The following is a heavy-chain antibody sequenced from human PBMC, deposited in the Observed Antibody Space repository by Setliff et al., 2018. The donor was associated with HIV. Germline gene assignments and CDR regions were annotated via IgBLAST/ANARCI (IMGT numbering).Heavy chain of an antibody. D-gene: IGHD3-22*01. CDR2: INPNSSDT. J-gene: IGHJ6*03. CDR1: GYTFTGYY. Sequence: ASVKVSCKASGYTFTGYYMHWVRQAPGQGLEWMGRINPNSSDTNYAQKFQGRVTMTRDTSISTAYMELSRLRSDDTAVYYCARDIGGYWDYHYYMDVWGKGTTVTVSS. CDR3: ARDIGGYWDYHYYMDV. V-gene: IGHV1-2*06.